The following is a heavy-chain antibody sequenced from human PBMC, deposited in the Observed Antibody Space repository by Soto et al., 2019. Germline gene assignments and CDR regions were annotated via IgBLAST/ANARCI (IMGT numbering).Heavy chain of an antibody. CDR1: GFRFSVYW. Sequence: EVQLVESGGGLVQPGGSLRLSCAASGFRFSVYWMSWVRQAPGKGLEWVANINQGGNEKYYVDSVRGRFTISRDNTKNSLFLQMNTLRAEDTAVYYCARGRSTRTYYYYGMDVWGQGTTVTVSS. CDR3: ARGRSTRTYYYYGMDV. D-gene: IGHD2-2*01. V-gene: IGHV3-7*01. CDR2: INQGGNEK. J-gene: IGHJ6*02.